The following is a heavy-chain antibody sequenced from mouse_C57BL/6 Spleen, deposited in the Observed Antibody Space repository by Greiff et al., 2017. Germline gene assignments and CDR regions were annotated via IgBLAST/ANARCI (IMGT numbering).Heavy chain of an antibody. J-gene: IGHJ1*03. Sequence: QVQLQQSGAELVKPGASVKISCKASGYAFSSYWMNWVKQRPGKGLEWIGQIYPGDGDTNYHGKFKGKATLTADKSSSTAYMQLSSLTSEDSAVYYCARGDYDWYFEVWGTGTTVTVSS. CDR3: ARGDYDWYFEV. D-gene: IGHD2-4*01. CDR2: IYPGDGDT. CDR1: GYAFSSYW. V-gene: IGHV1-80*01.